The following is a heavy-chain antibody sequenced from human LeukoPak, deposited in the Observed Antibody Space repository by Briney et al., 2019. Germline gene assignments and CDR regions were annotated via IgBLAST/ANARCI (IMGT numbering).Heavy chain of an antibody. V-gene: IGHV1-69*06. CDR1: GGTFSSYA. CDR2: IIPIFGTA. CDR3: ARRSGGGYCSGGSCYSYYYYGMDV. D-gene: IGHD2-15*01. J-gene: IGHJ6*04. Sequence: SVNVSCKASGGTFSSYAISWVRQAPGQGLEWMGGIIPIFGTANYAQKFQGRVTITADKSTSTAYMELSSLRSEDTAVYYCARRSGGGYCSGGSCYSYYYYGMDVWGKGTTVTVSS.